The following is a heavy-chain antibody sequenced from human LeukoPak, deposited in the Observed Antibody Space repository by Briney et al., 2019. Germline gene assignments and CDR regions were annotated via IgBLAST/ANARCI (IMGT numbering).Heavy chain of an antibody. V-gene: IGHV3-30*18. CDR1: GFTISSHG. Sequence: GTSLRLSCAVSGFTISSHGMHWVRQAPGKGLEWVAVISYDGSNKYYADSVKGRFTISRDNSKNTLYLQMNSLRAEDTAVYYCAKVRFLEWLPDYWGQGTLVTVSS. J-gene: IGHJ4*02. D-gene: IGHD3-3*01. CDR3: AKVRFLEWLPDY. CDR2: ISYDGSNK.